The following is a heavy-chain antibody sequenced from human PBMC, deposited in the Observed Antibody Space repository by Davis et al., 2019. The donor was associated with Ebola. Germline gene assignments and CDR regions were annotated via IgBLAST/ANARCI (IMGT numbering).Heavy chain of an antibody. CDR3: AKDNPLRWFGP. CDR1: GGSITSYQ. D-gene: IGHD1-14*01. V-gene: IGHV4-59*01. CDR2: IHSSGTT. Sequence: MPSETLSLTCTVSGGSITSYQWNWVRQSPGKGLEWLGSIHSSGTTNYNPSLKSRVTTSMDTSQNQFSLRLNSVTPADTAVYYCAKDNPLRWFGPWGQGTLVTVSS. J-gene: IGHJ5*02.